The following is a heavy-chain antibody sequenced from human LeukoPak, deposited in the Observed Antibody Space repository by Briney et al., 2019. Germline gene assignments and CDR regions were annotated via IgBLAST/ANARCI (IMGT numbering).Heavy chain of an antibody. D-gene: IGHD3-22*01. CDR3: ATYSSLNRREFQY. CDR1: GFTFSNYW. J-gene: IGHJ1*01. CDR2: IKTDGSEK. V-gene: IGHV3-7*01. Sequence: GGSLRLSCEGSGFTFSNYWMGWVRQAPGKGLQWVANIKTDGSEKYYVDSVKGRFTISRDNAKNSLYLQMNSLRAEDTAVYYCATYSSLNRREFQYWGEGTLLTVSS.